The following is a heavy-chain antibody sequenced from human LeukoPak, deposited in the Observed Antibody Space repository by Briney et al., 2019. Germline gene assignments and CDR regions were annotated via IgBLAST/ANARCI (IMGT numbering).Heavy chain of an antibody. Sequence: PSETLSLTCTVSGGSISSSSCYWGWIRQPPGKGLEWIGSIYYSGSTYYNPSLKSRVTISVDTSKNQFSLKLSSVTAADTAVYYCARQDCSSTSCLFDYWGQGTLVTVSS. V-gene: IGHV4-39*01. CDR3: ARQDCSSTSCLFDY. CDR1: GGSISSSSCY. CDR2: IYYSGST. J-gene: IGHJ4*02. D-gene: IGHD2-2*01.